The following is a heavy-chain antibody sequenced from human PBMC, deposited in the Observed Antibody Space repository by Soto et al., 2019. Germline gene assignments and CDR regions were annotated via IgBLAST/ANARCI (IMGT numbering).Heavy chain of an antibody. J-gene: IGHJ4*02. CDR3: ARDQNYYDSSGYPYYFDY. CDR2: TYYRSKWYN. D-gene: IGHD3-22*01. V-gene: IGHV6-1*01. CDR1: GDSVSSNSAA. Sequence: SQTLSLTCAISGDSVSSNSAAWNWIRQSPSRGLEWLGRTYYRSKWYNDYAVSVKSRITINPDTSKNQFSLQLNSVTPEDTAVYYCARDQNYYDSSGYPYYFDYWGQGTLVTVSS.